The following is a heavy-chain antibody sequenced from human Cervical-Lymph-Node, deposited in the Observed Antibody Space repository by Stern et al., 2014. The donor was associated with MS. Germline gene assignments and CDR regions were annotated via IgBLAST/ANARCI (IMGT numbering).Heavy chain of an antibody. J-gene: IGHJ4*02. Sequence: QVQLVQSGAEVKKPGSSVKVSCQTSGGTFSTFAIGWVRQAPGQGLEWVGGNAPLFDATNYAQKFQVRLTITADESTRTAYMDLSSLRPDDTAMYYCARGDSEAPIYYFDYWGQGTLVTVSS. CDR1: GGTFSTFA. V-gene: IGHV1-69*12. CDR2: NAPLFDAT. D-gene: IGHD2-21*01. CDR3: ARGDSEAPIYYFDY.